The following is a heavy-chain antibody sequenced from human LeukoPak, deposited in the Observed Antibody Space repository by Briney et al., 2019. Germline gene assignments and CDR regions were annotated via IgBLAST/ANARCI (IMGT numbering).Heavy chain of an antibody. CDR2: TRFDGSIK. V-gene: IGHV3-33*01. J-gene: IGHJ4*02. Sequence: GGPLRLSCAVSGFIFSDYGFHWVRQAPGKGLEWVAVTRFDGSIKQYADSVKGRFTISRDDSKNTVYLQMNFLKSEDTAVYYCARWGGTRQYYFDYWGQGTLVTVSS. D-gene: IGHD1-1*01. CDR1: GFIFSDYG. CDR3: ARWGGTRQYYFDY.